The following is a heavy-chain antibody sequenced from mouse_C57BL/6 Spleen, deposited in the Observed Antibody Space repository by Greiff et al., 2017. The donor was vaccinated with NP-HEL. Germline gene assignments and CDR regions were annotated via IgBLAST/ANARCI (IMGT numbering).Heavy chain of an antibody. CDR1: GYSITSGYD. V-gene: IGHV3-1*01. CDR2: ISYSGST. CDR3: ATGTRYYYAMDY. D-gene: IGHD4-1*01. J-gene: IGHJ4*01. Sequence: EVQLQESGPGMVKPSQSLSLTCTVTGYSITSGYDWHWIRHFPGNKLEWMGYISYSGSTNYNPSLKSRISITHDTSKNHFFLKLNSVTTEDTATYYCATGTRYYYAMDYWGQGTSVTVSS.